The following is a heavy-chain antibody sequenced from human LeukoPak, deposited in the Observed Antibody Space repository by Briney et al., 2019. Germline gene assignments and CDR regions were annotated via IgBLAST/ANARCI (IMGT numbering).Heavy chain of an antibody. CDR2: ISSSGGST. V-gene: IGHV3-23*01. CDR1: GFTFSSYA. CDR3: AIMHPYYDGSGYWVQ. Sequence: PGGSLRLSCAASGFTFSSYAMSWVRQAPGKGLEWVSGISSSGGSTSYADSVKGRFTISRDNPGNTLYMQMHSLRAEDTAVYYCAIMHPYYDGSGYWVQWGQGTLVTVSS. J-gene: IGHJ4*02. D-gene: IGHD3-22*01.